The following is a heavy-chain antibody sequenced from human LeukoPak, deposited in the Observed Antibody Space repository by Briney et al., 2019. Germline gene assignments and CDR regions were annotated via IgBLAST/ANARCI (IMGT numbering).Heavy chain of an antibody. J-gene: IGHJ4*02. D-gene: IGHD3-16*01. CDR2: IYYSGST. CDR3: ARHYEP. V-gene: IGHV4-39*01. CDR1: GGSFSSYY. Sequence: SETLSLTCAVYGGSFSSYYWGWIRQPPGKGLEWIGSIYYSGSTYYNPSLKSRVTISVDTSKNQFSLKLNSVTATDTAVYYCARHYEPWGQGTLVTVSS.